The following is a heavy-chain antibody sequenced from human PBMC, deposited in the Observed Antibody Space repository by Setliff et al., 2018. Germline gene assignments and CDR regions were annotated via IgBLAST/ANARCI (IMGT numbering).Heavy chain of an antibody. CDR2: ISPYNGDT. D-gene: IGHD3-22*01. V-gene: IGHV1-18*01. CDR3: ARAGRNNYDSSGYYYDLYYYNYMDV. Sequence: GASVKVSCKTSGFRFTSFGFSWVRRAPGQGLEWIGWISPYNGDTKLAQKLQGRVTMTTDTSTSTAYMELRSLRSDDTAVYYCARAGRNNYDSSGYYYDLYYYNYMDVWGKGTTVTVSS. CDR1: GFRFTSFG. J-gene: IGHJ6*03.